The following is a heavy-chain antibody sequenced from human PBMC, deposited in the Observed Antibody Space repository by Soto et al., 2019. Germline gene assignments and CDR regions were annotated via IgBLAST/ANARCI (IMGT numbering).Heavy chain of an antibody. CDR1: GGSFSAYY. V-gene: IGHV4-34*01. Sequence: SETLSLTCAVYGGSFSAYYWSWIRQPPGKGLEWIGEINHSGSTNYNPSLKSRVTISVDTSKNQFSLKLSSVTAADTAVYYCARVSQGLFDPWGQGTLVTVSS. J-gene: IGHJ5*02. CDR2: INHSGST. CDR3: ARVSQGLFDP.